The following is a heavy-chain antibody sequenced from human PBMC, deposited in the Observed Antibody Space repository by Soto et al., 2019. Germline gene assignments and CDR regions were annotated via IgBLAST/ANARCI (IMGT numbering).Heavy chain of an antibody. Sequence: QITLKESGPTLVKPTQTLTLTCTFSGFSLSTSGVGVGWIRQPPGKALEWLALIYWDDDKRYSPSLRSRLTITKDTSKNHVVLTMTNMDPVDTATYYCAHRLRSSSGWYIGAFDIWGQGTMVTVSS. D-gene: IGHD6-19*01. V-gene: IGHV2-5*02. CDR1: GFSLSTSGVG. CDR3: AHRLRSSSGWYIGAFDI. J-gene: IGHJ3*02. CDR2: IYWDDDK.